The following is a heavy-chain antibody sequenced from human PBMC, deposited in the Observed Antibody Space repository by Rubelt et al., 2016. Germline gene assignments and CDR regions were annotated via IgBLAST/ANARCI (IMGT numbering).Heavy chain of an antibody. V-gene: IGHV1-3*01. CDR2: INAGNGNT. CDR1: GYTFTSYA. J-gene: IGHJ6*02. D-gene: IGHD2-2*01. CDR3: AREDIVVVPAHYYGMDV. Sequence: GAEVKKPGASVKVSCKASGYTFTSYAMHWVRQAPGQRLEWTGWINAGNGNTKYSQKFQGRVTITRDTSASTAYMELSSLRSEDTAVYYCAREDIVVVPAHYYGMDVWGQGTTVTVSS.